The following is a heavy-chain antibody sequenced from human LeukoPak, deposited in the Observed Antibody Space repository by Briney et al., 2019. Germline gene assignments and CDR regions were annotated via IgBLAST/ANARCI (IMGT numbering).Heavy chain of an antibody. D-gene: IGHD2-15*01. Sequence: GGSLILSCAAPGFTVSSNYMSWVRQAPGKGLEWVSVIYSGGSTYYADSVKGRFTISRDNSKNTLYLQMNSLRAEDTAVYYCARVLRVVFPPSYYMDVWGKGTTVTVSS. J-gene: IGHJ6*03. CDR3: ARVLRVVFPPSYYMDV. V-gene: IGHV3-53*01. CDR1: GFTVSSNY. CDR2: IYSGGST.